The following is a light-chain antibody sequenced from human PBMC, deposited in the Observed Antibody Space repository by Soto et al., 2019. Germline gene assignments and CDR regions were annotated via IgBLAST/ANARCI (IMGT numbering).Light chain of an antibody. Sequence: EIVLTQSPATLSLSPGERATLSCRASQSVGTYLAWYQQKPGQAPRLLIYGASNRAPGIPARFSGSGSGTDFTLTISSLEPEDFAVDHCRQRSLGFTFGPGTKVDIK. CDR3: RQRSLGFT. CDR2: GAS. CDR1: QSVGTY. V-gene: IGKV3-11*01. J-gene: IGKJ3*01.